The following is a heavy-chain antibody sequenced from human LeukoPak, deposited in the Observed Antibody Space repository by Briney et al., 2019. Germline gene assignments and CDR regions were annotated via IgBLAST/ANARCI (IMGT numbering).Heavy chain of an antibody. Sequence: EASVKVSCKASGYTYTNYYMHWVRQAPGQGLEWMGVINPSGGSTTYAQKFQGKVTMTGDTSTSTVYMDLSSLRSEDTAVYYCARTWSAYSFDYWGQGTLVTVSS. CDR3: ARTWSAYSFDY. CDR2: INPSGGST. V-gene: IGHV1-46*01. J-gene: IGHJ4*02. D-gene: IGHD3-3*01. CDR1: GYTYTNYY.